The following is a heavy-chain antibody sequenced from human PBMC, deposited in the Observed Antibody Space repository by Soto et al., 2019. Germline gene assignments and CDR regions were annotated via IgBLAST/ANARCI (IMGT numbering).Heavy chain of an antibody. Sequence: EVQLLESGGGSVQPGGSLRLSRAASGFTFSRYAMHWVRRPPGKGLEWVSSISGSGGTAYYADAVNGRFSMSKDSLVNMRYLQMDGLRAEGAAVYDCGKGRGQNWNFDYWGQGTLVTVSP. CDR3: GKGRGQNWNFDY. V-gene: IGHV3-23*01. D-gene: IGHD1-1*01. CDR2: ISGSGGTA. CDR1: GFTFSRYA. J-gene: IGHJ4*02.